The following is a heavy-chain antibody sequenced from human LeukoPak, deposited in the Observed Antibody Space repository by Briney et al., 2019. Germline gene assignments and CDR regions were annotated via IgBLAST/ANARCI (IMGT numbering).Heavy chain of an antibody. D-gene: IGHD6-13*01. J-gene: IGHJ4*02. CDR2: IYYSGGT. CDR3: ARVGGGSWDNFDY. Sequence: SETLSLTCTVSGGSISSYYWSWIRQPPGKGLEWIGYIYYSGGTNYNPSLKSRVTISVDTSKNQFSLKLSSVTAADTAVYYCARVGGGSWDNFDYWGQGTLVTVSS. CDR1: GGSISSYY. V-gene: IGHV4-59*01.